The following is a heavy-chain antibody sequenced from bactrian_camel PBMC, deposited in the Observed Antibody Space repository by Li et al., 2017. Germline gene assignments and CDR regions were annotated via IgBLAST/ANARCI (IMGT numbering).Heavy chain of an antibody. J-gene: IGHJ4*01. Sequence: VQLVESGGGLVQPGGSLRLSCAASGSTYWDYCMGWFRQAPGKEREGVAIIDDLDITTYAESVKGRFTISRDNAKNTLYLQLNSLTREDSAMYYCTRETQWVGYHEFAEYWGQVTVS. CDR1: GSTYWDYC. V-gene: IGHV3S53*01. D-gene: IGHD5*01. CDR2: IDDLDIT.